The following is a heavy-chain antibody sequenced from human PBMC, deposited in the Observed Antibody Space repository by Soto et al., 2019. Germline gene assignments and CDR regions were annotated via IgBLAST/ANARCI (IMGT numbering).Heavy chain of an antibody. Sequence: GGSLRLSCAASGFTFSSYAMSWVRQAPGKGLEWVSAISGSGCSTYYADSVKGRFTISRDNSNNRLFVQMNSVRAEDTAVYYCAKGTSPYGGLDVWGQGTTVTVSS. V-gene: IGHV3-23*01. D-gene: IGHD3-10*01. CDR3: AKGTSPYGGLDV. CDR2: ISGSGCST. J-gene: IGHJ6*02. CDR1: GFTFSSYA.